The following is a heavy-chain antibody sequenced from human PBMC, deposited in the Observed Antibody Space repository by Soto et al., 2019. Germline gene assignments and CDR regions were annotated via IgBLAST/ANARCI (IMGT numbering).Heavy chain of an antibody. J-gene: IGHJ5*02. CDR3: ARLGLVTMVRGVISP. Sequence: SETLSLTCPVCGGSISGSSYYCCWIRQPPGKGLEWIGSIYYSGSTYYNPSLKSRVTISVDTSKNQFSLKLSSVTAADTAVYYCARLGLVTMVRGVISPWGQGTLVTVSS. CDR2: IYYSGST. V-gene: IGHV4-39*01. CDR1: GGSISGSSYY. D-gene: IGHD3-10*01.